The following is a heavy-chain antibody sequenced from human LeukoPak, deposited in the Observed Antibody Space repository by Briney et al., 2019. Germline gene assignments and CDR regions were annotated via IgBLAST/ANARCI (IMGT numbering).Heavy chain of an antibody. Sequence: GGSLRLSCAASGFTFSSYAMSWVRQAPGKGLEWVSTISGSGGSTYYADSVKGRFTISRDNSKNTLYLQLNSLRAEDTAVYYCAKNGGPYTVVVTAMYFDYWGQGTLVTVSS. V-gene: IGHV3-23*01. CDR3: AKNGGPYTVVVTAMYFDY. CDR2: ISGSGGST. J-gene: IGHJ4*02. CDR1: GFTFSSYA. D-gene: IGHD2-21*02.